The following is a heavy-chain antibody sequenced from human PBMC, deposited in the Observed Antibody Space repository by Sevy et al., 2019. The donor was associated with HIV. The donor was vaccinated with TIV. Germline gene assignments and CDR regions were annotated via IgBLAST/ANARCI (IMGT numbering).Heavy chain of an antibody. V-gene: IGHV3-30-3*01. D-gene: IGHD3-22*01. J-gene: IGHJ4*02. CDR2: ISQTYDGSKK. Sequence: GGSLRLSCAASGFTFGSYTLHWVRQAPGKGLEWVALISQTYDGSKKYYIDSVQGRFTISRDNSKNTLYLQMDSLRPEDTALYYCARDNSGYFFFDYWGQGTLVTVSS. CDR1: GFTFGSYT. CDR3: ARDNSGYFFFDY.